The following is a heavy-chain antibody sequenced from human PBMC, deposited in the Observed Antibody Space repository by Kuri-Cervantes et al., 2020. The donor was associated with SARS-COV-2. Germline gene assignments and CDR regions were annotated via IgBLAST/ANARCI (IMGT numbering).Heavy chain of an antibody. CDR3: AGGTIGFGDDYFDY. D-gene: IGHD4-17*01. CDR2: IYYSGST. Sequence: SETLSLTCTVSGGSISSGGYYWSWIRQHPGKGLEWIGYIYYSGSTYYNPSLKSRVTISVDTSKNQFSLKLSSVTAADTAVYYCAGGTIGFGDDYFDYWSQGTLVTVSS. J-gene: IGHJ4*02. V-gene: IGHV4-31*03. CDR1: GGSISSGGYY.